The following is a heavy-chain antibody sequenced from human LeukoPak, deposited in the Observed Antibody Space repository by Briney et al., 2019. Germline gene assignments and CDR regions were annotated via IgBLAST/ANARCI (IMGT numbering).Heavy chain of an antibody. CDR2: ISYDGSNK. CDR3: ARGRYYYGSGTSMDV. Sequence: GRSLRLSCAASGFTFSSYAMHWVRQAPGKGLEWVAVISYDGSNKYYADCVKGRFTISRDNSKNTLYLQMNSLRAEDTAVYYCARGRYYYGSGTSMDVRGQGTTVTVSS. V-gene: IGHV3-30-3*01. J-gene: IGHJ6*02. D-gene: IGHD3-10*01. CDR1: GFTFSSYA.